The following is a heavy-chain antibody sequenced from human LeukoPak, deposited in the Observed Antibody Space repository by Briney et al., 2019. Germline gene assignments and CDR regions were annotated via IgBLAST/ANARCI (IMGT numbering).Heavy chain of an antibody. CDR2: VYNSGTT. J-gene: IGHJ5*02. CDR3: ASGNGP. V-gene: IGHV4-59*01. CDR1: GGSMTGYH. D-gene: IGHD1-14*01. Sequence: SETLSLTCTVSGGSMTGYHWTWIRQPPGKGLEYIGYVYNSGTTFYNPSLKSRVTISADTSKKQFSLKLTSVTAADTAVYYCASGNGPWGQGTLVTVSS.